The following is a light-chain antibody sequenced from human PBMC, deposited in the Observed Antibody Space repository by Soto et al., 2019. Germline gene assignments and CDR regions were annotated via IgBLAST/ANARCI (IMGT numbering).Light chain of an antibody. CDR2: DVS. V-gene: IGLV2-8*01. CDR3: NSYGGSDNYV. CDR1: TSDVGGYNY. J-gene: IGLJ1*01. Sequence: QSALTQPPSASGSPGQSVTISCTGTTSDVGGYNYVSWYQQYPGKAPKLIMYDVSKRPSGVPDRFTGSKSGNTASLTVSGLXAEDEADYYCNSYGGSDNYVFGTGTKVTV.